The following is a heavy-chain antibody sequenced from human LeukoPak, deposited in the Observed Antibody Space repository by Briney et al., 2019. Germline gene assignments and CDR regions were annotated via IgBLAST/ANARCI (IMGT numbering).Heavy chain of an antibody. D-gene: IGHD3-22*01. Sequence: ASVRVSCKASGYTFTVYYMRWVRQAPGQGLEWMGWINPNSGGTNYAQKFQGRVTMTRDTSISTVYMELSRLRSDDTAVYYCARGDYYDSSGYPIDYWGQGTLVTVSS. CDR1: GYTFTVYY. CDR3: ARGDYYDSSGYPIDY. V-gene: IGHV1-2*02. CDR2: INPNSGGT. J-gene: IGHJ4*02.